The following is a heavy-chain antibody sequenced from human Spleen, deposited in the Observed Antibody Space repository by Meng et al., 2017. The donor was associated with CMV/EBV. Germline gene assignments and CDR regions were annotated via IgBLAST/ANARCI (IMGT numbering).Heavy chain of an antibody. CDR2: INHSGST. Sequence: SETLSLTCAVYGGSFSGYYWSWIRQPPGKGLEWIGEINHSGSTNYSPSLKSRVTISVDTSKNQFSLKLSSVTAEDTAVYYCAKESGYGDRYGGIDYWGQGTLVTVSS. J-gene: IGHJ4*02. CDR1: GGSFSGYY. V-gene: IGHV4-34*01. CDR3: AKESGYGDRYGGIDY. D-gene: IGHD4-17*01.